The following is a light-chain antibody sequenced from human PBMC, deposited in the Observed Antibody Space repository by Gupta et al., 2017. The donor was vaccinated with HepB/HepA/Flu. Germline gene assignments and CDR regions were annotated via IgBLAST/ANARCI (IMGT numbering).Light chain of an antibody. J-gene: IGKJ4*01. CDR3: QQYSNWPTT. V-gene: IGKV3-15*01. Sequence: IVLTQSPATLSFSPGDRATLSCRSSQCLFFNLAWYKQKPGQAPRSLSYREHTRATGSAARCRGSGSGTEYTLTISSLQSEDFAIYYCQQYSNWPTTFGGGTKVEIK. CDR1: QCLFFN. CDR2: REH.